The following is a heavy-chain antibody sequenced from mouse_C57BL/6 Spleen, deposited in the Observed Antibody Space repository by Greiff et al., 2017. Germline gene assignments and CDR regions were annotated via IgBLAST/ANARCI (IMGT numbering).Heavy chain of an antibody. V-gene: IGHV5-6*01. CDR1: GFTFSSYG. CDR2: ISSGGSYT. D-gene: IGHD2-4*01. CDR3: ARAYDYLYAMDY. J-gene: IGHJ4*01. Sequence: EVHLVESGGDLVKPGGSLKLSCAASGFTFSSYGMSWVRQTPDKRLEWVATISSGGSYTYYPDSVKGRFTIARDNAKNTLYLQMSSLKSEDTAMYYCARAYDYLYAMDYWGQGTSVTVSS.